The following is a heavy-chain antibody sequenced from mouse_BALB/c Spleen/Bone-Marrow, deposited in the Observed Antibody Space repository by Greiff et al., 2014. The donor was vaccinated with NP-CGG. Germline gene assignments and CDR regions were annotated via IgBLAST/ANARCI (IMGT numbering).Heavy chain of an antibody. Sequence: EVKVVESGAELVKPGASVKLSCTASGFNIKDTYMHWVKQRPEQGLEWIGRIDPANGNTKYDPKFQGKATITADTSSNTAYLRLSSLTSEDTAVYYCAGGWFPSYAMDYWGQGTSVTVSS. CDR2: IDPANGNT. CDR3: AGGWFPSYAMDY. V-gene: IGHV14-3*02. J-gene: IGHJ4*01. D-gene: IGHD1-1*02. CDR1: GFNIKDTY.